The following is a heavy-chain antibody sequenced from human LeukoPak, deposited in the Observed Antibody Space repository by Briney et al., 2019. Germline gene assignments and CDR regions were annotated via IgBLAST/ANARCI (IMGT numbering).Heavy chain of an antibody. V-gene: IGHV3-7*01. CDR2: IKHDGSEK. CDR3: AKGDVSVTREFDY. CDR1: GFTFSTYW. D-gene: IGHD7-27*01. J-gene: IGHJ4*02. Sequence: PGGSLRLSCAASGFTFSTYWMTWVRQAPGKGLEWVANIKHDGSEKYYVDSVRGRFTISRDNAKNSLYLQMNSLRAEDTAVYYCAKGDVSVTREFDYWGQGTLVTVSS.